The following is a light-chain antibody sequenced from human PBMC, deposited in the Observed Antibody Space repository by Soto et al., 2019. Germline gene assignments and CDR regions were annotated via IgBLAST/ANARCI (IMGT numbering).Light chain of an antibody. CDR2: GAS. Sequence: EIVLTQSPGALSLSPGERATRSCRASQSVKTFLVWYQQRPGQAPRLLLYGASTRATGIPDRFSGSGSGTDFTLTISRVEPEDFAVFYCQHYGSSPLTFGGGTKVDIK. CDR3: QHYGSSPLT. CDR1: QSVKTF. J-gene: IGKJ4*01. V-gene: IGKV3-20*01.